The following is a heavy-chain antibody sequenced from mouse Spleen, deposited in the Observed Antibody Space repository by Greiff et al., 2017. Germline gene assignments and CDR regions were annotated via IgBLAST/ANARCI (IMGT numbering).Heavy chain of an antibody. CDR1: GYSFTGYY. D-gene: IGHD2-10*02. Sequence: VQLQQSGPELVKPGASVKISCKASGYSFTGYYMNWVKQSPEKSLEWIGEINPSTGGTTYNQKFKAKATLTVDKSSSTAYMQLKSLTSEDSAVYYCARSYGNPFAYWGQGTLGTVSA. CDR2: INPSTGGT. CDR3: ARSYGNPFAY. V-gene: IGHV1-42*01. J-gene: IGHJ3*01.